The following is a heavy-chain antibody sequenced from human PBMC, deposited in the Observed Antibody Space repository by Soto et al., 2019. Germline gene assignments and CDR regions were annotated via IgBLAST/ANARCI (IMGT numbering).Heavy chain of an antibody. CDR1: GGSMSDYY. CDR2: IYDIGST. CDR3: ARGYSPALGAPWARVNWFDP. Sequence: PSETLSLTCTVFGGSMSDYYWGWFRQRPGKGLEWIGYIYDIGSTKYNPSLKSRVTMSVNTSRNQVSLNLTSETAADTAVYYCARGYSPALGAPWARVNWFDPWGQGTLVTVSS. J-gene: IGHJ5*02. V-gene: IGHV4-59*01. D-gene: IGHD1-26*01.